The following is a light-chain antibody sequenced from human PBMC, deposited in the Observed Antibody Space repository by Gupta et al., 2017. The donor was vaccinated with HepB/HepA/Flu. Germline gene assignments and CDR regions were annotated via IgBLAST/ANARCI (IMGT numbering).Light chain of an antibody. CDR3: SSFRTGYTLGV. CDR1: SSDIGGFDA. CDR2: NVN. J-gene: IGLJ3*02. V-gene: IGLV2-14*01. Sequence: QSALTQPASVSGSPGQSITISCTGSSSDIGGFDAVSWYQQHPGKAPRLLIYNVNNRPSGIFYRFSGSKSGNTASLTISGLQPEDEAIYYCSSFRTGYTLGVFGGGTRLTVL.